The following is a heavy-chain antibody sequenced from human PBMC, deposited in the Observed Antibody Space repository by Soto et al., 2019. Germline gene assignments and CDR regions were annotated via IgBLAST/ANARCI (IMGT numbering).Heavy chain of an antibody. CDR3: TTVAYGEYVSDY. CDR2: ISYDGSNK. J-gene: IGHJ4*02. V-gene: IGHV3-30-3*01. D-gene: IGHD4-17*01. CDR1: GFTFSSYA. Sequence: PGGSLRLSCAASGFTFSSYAMHWVRQAPGKGLEWVAVISYDGSNKYYADSVKGRFTISRDDSKNTPYLQMNSLKTEDTAVYYCTTVAYGEYVSDYWGRGTLVTISS.